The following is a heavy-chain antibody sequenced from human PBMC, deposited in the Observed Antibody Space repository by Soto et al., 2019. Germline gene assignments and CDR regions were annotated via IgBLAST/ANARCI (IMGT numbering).Heavy chain of an antibody. CDR1: GFTFSSYS. J-gene: IGHJ4*02. D-gene: IGHD3-3*01. CDR2: ISSSSSYI. V-gene: IGHV3-21*01. Sequence: EVQLVESGGGLVKPGGSLRLSCEASGFTFSSYSMNWVRQAPGKGLEWVSSISSSSSYIYYADSVKGRFTISRDNAKNSLYLQMNSLRAEDTAVYYCAREGSDFGGVIIRDYWGQGTLVTVSS. CDR3: AREGSDFGGVIIRDY.